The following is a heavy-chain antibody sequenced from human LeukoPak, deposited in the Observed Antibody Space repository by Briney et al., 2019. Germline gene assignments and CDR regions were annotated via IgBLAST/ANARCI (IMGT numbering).Heavy chain of an antibody. Sequence: ASVKVSCKASGYSFIDYSMHWVRQAPGQGLEWMGWINRNSGATKYAQKLEGRVTMTRDTSVTTAYMELSSLRSDDTAVYFCARDRGVGATLGLMDVWGQGTPVTVSS. D-gene: IGHD1-26*01. CDR1: GYSFIDYS. CDR2: INRNSGAT. V-gene: IGHV1-2*02. CDR3: ARDRGVGATLGLMDV. J-gene: IGHJ6*02.